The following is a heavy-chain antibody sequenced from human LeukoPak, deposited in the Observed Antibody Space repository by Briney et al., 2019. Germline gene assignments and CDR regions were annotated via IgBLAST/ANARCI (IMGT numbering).Heavy chain of an antibody. J-gene: IGHJ5*02. CDR3: AHRRWVGGTPLLFDP. Sequence: SGPTLVQPTQTLTLTCTFSGFSLSTSGVAVGWIRQPPGKALEWLAHIYWDDDKRYSPSLKSRLTITKDTSKNQVVLTMTNMDPVDTATYYCAHRRWVGGTPLLFDPWRQGTLVTVSS. V-gene: IGHV2-5*02. CDR2: IYWDDDK. D-gene: IGHD2-15*01. CDR1: GFSLSTSGVA.